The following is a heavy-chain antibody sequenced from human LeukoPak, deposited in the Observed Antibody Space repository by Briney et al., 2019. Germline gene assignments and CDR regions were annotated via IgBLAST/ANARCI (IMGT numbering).Heavy chain of an antibody. V-gene: IGHV3-23*01. J-gene: IGHJ2*01. CDR3: ATRNRPRAPYWYFDL. CDR1: GFTFSSYA. CDR2: ISGSGGST. Sequence: GGSLRLSCAASGFTFSSYAMSWVRQAPGKGLEWVSAISGSGGSTYYADSVKGRFTISRDNSKNSLYLQMNSLRAEDTALYYCATRNRPRAPYWYFDLWGRGTLVTVSS. D-gene: IGHD2/OR15-2a*01.